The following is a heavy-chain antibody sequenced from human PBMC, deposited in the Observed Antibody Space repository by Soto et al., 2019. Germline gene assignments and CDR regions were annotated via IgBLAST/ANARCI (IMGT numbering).Heavy chain of an antibody. Sequence: PSETLSLTCTVSGGSISSSSYWGWIRQPPGKGLEWIVSVSSTGSTVFNPSLTSRVTVSLDTSKNQFSLTLNSVTAADTAVYYCARAGYDSSGYRPGDYYYYYGMDVRGQGTTVTVYS. V-gene: IGHV4-61*05. J-gene: IGHJ6*01. CDR2: VSSTGST. CDR1: GGSISSSSY. CDR3: ARAGYDSSGYRPGDYYYYYGMDV. D-gene: IGHD3-22*01.